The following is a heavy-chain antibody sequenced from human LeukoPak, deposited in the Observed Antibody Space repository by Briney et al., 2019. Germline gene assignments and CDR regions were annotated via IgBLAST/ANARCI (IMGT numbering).Heavy chain of an antibody. CDR2: IYSGGST. CDR3: ARAGFLITFGGVIS. D-gene: IGHD3-16*02. CDR1: EFSVGSNY. J-gene: IGHJ5*02. Sequence: SGGSLRLSCAASEFSVGSNYMTWVRQAPGKGLEWVSLIYSGGSTYYADSVKGRFTISRDNSKNTLYLQMNSLRAEDTAIYYCARAGFLITFGGVISWGQGTLVTVSS. V-gene: IGHV3-66*01.